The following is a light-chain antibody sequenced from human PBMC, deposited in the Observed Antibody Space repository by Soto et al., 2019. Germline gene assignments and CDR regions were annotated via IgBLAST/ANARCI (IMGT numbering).Light chain of an antibody. V-gene: IGLV1-40*01. CDR3: QSYVSSLSAYVV. J-gene: IGLJ2*01. Sequence: QSVLTQPPSVSGAPGQRVTISCTGSSSNIGAGYDVHWYQQLPGTAPKLLIYGNSNRPSGVPDRFSGSKSGTSASLAITGLQAEDAADYYCQSYVSSLSAYVVFGGGTKLTVL. CDR1: SSNIGAGYD. CDR2: GNS.